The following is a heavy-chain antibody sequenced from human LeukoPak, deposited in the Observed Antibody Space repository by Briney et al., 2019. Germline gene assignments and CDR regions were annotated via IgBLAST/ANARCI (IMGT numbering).Heavy chain of an antibody. CDR1: GFTFSSYW. CDR3: ARPYYDFWSDYLFDT. V-gene: IGHV3-7*01. Sequence: PGGSLRLSCAASGFTFSSYWMSWVRQAPGKGLEWVANIKEDGTEKYYVDSVKGRFTISRDNAKNSLYLQMNSLRVEDTAMYYCARPYYDFWSDYLFDTWGQGTLVTVSS. D-gene: IGHD3-3*01. J-gene: IGHJ5*02. CDR2: IKEDGTEK.